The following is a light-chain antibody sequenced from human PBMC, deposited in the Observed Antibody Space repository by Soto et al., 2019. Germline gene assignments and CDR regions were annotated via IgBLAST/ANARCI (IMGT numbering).Light chain of an antibody. J-gene: IGLJ2*01. CDR2: MNN. V-gene: IGLV1-47*01. Sequence: QSVLTQPPSASGTPGQRVTMSCSGSSSNIGSNYVYWYQQFPGTAPKLLMYMNNQRPSGVPDRFFGSKSGTSASLAVSGLRSEDEGDYYCAAWDDSLSGVVFGGGTKLTVL. CDR3: AAWDDSLSGVV. CDR1: SSNIGSNY.